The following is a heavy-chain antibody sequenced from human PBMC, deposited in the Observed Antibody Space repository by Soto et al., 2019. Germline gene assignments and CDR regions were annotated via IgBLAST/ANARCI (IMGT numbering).Heavy chain of an antibody. Sequence: SETLSLTCTVSGGSISSSSYYWGWIRRPPGKGLEWIGSIYYSGSTYYNPSLKSRVTISVDTSKNQFSLKLSSVTAADTAVYYCARLQFYYDFWSGYYTGWFDPWRQGTLVTVSS. J-gene: IGHJ5*02. V-gene: IGHV4-39*01. CDR3: ARLQFYYDFWSGYYTGWFDP. CDR1: GGSISSSSYY. CDR2: IYYSGST. D-gene: IGHD3-3*01.